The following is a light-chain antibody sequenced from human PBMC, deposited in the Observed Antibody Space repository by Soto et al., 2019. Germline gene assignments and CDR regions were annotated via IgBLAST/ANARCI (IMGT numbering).Light chain of an antibody. J-gene: IGKJ3*01. CDR3: QQLNSYPRT. V-gene: IGKV1-9*01. Sequence: IQLTQSPSSLSASVGDRVTITCRASQGISTYLAWYQQKAGKAPKLLISGASTLQRGVPSRSSGTGSGTDFTLTISSLQPEDFATYYCQQLNSYPRTFGPGTKVDIK. CDR1: QGISTY. CDR2: GAS.